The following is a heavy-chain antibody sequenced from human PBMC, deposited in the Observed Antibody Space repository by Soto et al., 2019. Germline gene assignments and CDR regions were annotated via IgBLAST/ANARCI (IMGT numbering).Heavy chain of an antibody. CDR2: INWNGGST. D-gene: IGHD5-12*01. CDR1: GFTFDDYG. V-gene: IGHV3-20*01. CDR3: ARGYSGYNYGYFFDF. J-gene: IGHJ4*02. Sequence: GGSLRLSCVALGFTFDDYGMSWVRQVPGKGLEWVSGINWNGGSTGYADSVKGRFTISRDNAKNSLYLQMNRLRAEDTALYHCARGYSGYNYGYFFDFWGQGALVTVSS.